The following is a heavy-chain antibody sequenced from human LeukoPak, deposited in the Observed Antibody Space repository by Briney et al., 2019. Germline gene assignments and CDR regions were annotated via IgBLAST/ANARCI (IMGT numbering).Heavy chain of an antibody. D-gene: IGHD3-3*01. CDR2: IYQSGSGSS. J-gene: IGHJ4*02. Sequence: PSETLSLTCSVSRGSIISSNYYSGWIRQPPGKGLECIGSIYQSGSGSSYYNPSLNSRVTIFGDTTKNHFFLRLSSVTAADTAVYYCASTLRFLPYRRFDYWGQGTLVTVPS. CDR1: RGSIISSNYY. CDR3: ASTLRFLPYRRFDY. V-gene: IGHV4-39*01.